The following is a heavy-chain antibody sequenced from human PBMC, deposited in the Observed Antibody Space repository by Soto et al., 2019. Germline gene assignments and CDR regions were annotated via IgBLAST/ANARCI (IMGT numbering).Heavy chain of an antibody. V-gene: IGHV3-23*01. Sequence: GGSLRLSCAASGFTFSSYAMSWVRQAPGRGLEWVSAISGSGGSTYYADSVKGRFTISRDNSKNTLYLKMNSLRAEDTAVYYCAKLMRGIPAVMRFGYWAQEPLVPVS. CDR1: GFTFSSYA. CDR2: ISGSGGST. CDR3: AKLMRGIPAVMRFGY. J-gene: IGHJ4*02. D-gene: IGHD2-2*01.